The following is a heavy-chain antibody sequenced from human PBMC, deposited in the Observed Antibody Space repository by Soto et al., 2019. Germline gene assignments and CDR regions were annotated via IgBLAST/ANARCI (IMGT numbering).Heavy chain of an antibody. CDR3: ARGVRIFGVVYWFDP. J-gene: IGHJ5*02. CDR1: GGSISSYY. Sequence: SETLSLTCTVSGGSISSYYWSWIRQPPGKGLEWIGYIYYSGSTNYNPSLKSRVTISVDTSKNQFSLKLSSVTAADTAVYYCARGVRIFGVVYWFDPWGQGTLVTVS. CDR2: IYYSGST. D-gene: IGHD3-3*01. V-gene: IGHV4-59*01.